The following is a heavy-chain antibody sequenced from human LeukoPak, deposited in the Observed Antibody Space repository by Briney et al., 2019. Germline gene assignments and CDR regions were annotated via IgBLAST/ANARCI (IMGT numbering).Heavy chain of an antibody. CDR3: VKRPGGIAAPYYFDY. CDR2: ISSDGGGT. D-gene: IGHD6-6*01. V-gene: IGHV3-64D*09. Sequence: GGSLRLSCSASGFNFGYYGMHWVRQAPGKGLEYVSAISSDGGGTYYADSVKGRFTIYRDNFKDTLYLQMSSLRTEDTAVYYCVKRPGGIAAPYYFDYWGQGTLVTVPS. J-gene: IGHJ4*02. CDR1: GFNFGYYG.